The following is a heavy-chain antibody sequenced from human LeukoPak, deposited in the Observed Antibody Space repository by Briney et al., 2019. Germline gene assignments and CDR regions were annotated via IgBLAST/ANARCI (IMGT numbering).Heavy chain of an antibody. V-gene: IGHV3-30*18. Sequence: PGRSLRLSCAASGFTFSSYGMHWVRQAPGKGLEWVAVISYDGSNKYYADSVKGRFTISRDNSKNTLYLQMNSLRAEDTAVYYCAKDSARMGGDGSVYPWGQGTLVTVSS. J-gene: IGHJ5*02. CDR2: ISYDGSNK. D-gene: IGHD1-26*01. CDR3: AKDSARMGGDGSVYP. CDR1: GFTFSSYG.